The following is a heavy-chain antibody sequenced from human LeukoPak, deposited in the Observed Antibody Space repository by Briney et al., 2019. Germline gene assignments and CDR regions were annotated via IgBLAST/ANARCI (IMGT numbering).Heavy chain of an antibody. CDR3: AITNLSIAAAGLGEDWFDP. V-gene: IGHV7-4-1*02. D-gene: IGHD6-13*01. J-gene: IGHJ5*02. CDR1: GYTFTSYA. CDR2: INTNTGNP. Sequence: ASVKVSCKASGYTFTSYAMNWVRQAPGQGLEWMGWINTNTGNPTYAQGFTGRFVFSLDTSVSTAYLQISSLKAEDTAVYYCAITNLSIAAAGLGEDWFDPWGQGTLVTVSS.